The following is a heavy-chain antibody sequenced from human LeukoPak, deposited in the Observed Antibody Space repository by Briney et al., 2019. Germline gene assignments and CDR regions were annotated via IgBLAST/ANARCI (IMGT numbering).Heavy chain of an antibody. J-gene: IGHJ4*02. Sequence: ASVKVSCKASGYSLSTYDINWVRQAPGQGLEWLGWMRPKKSDTGYARKFQGRVTLTWNMSTDTAFMELNSLTPEDTAVYFCAGGPPEDTSSGYWGQGTLVTVSS. D-gene: IGHD3-22*01. V-gene: IGHV1-8*01. CDR1: GYSLSTYD. CDR3: AGGPPEDTSSGY. CDR2: MRPKKSDT.